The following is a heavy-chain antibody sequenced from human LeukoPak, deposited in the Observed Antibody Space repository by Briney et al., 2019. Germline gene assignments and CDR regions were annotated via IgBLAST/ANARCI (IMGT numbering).Heavy chain of an antibody. CDR2: ISGSGGST. J-gene: IGHJ4*02. V-gene: IGHV3-23*01. CDR1: RFIFRSYW. Sequence: GGSLRLSCAASRFIFRSYWMTWVRQAPGKGLEWVSAISGSGGSTYYADSVKGRFTISRDNSKNTLYLQMNSLRAEDTAVYYCAGVIVVVGDLGYWGQGTLVTVSS. CDR3: AGVIVVVGDLGY. D-gene: IGHD2-2*01.